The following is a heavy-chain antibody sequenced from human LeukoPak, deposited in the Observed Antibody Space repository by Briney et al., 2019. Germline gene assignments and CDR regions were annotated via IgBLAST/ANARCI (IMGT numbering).Heavy chain of an antibody. D-gene: IGHD3-10*01. CDR3: AKVWFGELHFDY. CDR1: GFTFSSYA. V-gene: IGHV3-30*04. Sequence: GGSLRLSCAASGFTFSSYAMHWVRQAPGKGLEWVVVISYDGSNKYYADSVKGRFTISRDNSKNTLYLQMNSLRAEDTAVYYCAKVWFGELHFDYWGQGTLVTVSS. CDR2: ISYDGSNK. J-gene: IGHJ4*02.